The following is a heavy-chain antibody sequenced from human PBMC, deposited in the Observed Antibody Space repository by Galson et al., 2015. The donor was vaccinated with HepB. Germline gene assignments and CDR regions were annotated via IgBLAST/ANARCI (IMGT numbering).Heavy chain of an antibody. V-gene: IGHV3-7*03. CDR1: GFTFSSYW. J-gene: IGHJ4*02. CDR2: INEDGSEK. CDR3: ARGFWHHIY. Sequence: SLRLSCAASGFTFSSYWMTWVRQAPGKGLEWVASINEDGSEKFFVDSVKGRFTISRDNAEKSVYLQMDSLGAEDTAVYHCARGFWHHIYWGQGTLVTVSS. D-gene: IGHD1-14*01.